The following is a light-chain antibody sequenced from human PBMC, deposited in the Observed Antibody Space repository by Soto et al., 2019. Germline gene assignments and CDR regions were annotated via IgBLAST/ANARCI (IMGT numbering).Light chain of an antibody. J-gene: IGKJ1*01. CDR1: QSIRSW. CDR3: QQYNSYSWT. Sequence: DIQMPQSPSTLSASVGDRVTITCRASQSIRSWLAWFQQKPGKAPKLLIYDASTLKSGVPSRFSGSGSGTEFTLTISSLQPDDFATYYCQQYNSYSWTFGQGTKVEIK. CDR2: DAS. V-gene: IGKV1-5*01.